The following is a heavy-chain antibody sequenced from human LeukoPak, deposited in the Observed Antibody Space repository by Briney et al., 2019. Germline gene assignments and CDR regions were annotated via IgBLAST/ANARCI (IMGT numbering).Heavy chain of an antibody. Sequence: SETLSLTCAISGGSFGGYYWSYIRQPPGKGLEWIGEVNHSGNTYYNPSLKSRVTISLDTSKNQFSLKLSSVTAADTAVYYCASGIGAAADYFYYYMDVWGKGTTVTVSS. J-gene: IGHJ6*03. D-gene: IGHD6-13*01. CDR3: ASGIGAAADYFYYYMDV. CDR1: GGSFGGYY. V-gene: IGHV4-34*01. CDR2: VNHSGNT.